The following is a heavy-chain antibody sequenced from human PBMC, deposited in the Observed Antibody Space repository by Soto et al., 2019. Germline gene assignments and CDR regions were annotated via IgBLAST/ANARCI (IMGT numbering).Heavy chain of an antibody. CDR2: ISDSGGST. Sequence: EVQLLESGGGLVQPGGSLRLSCAASGFTFRNYAMSWVRQAPGKGLEWVSAISDSGGSTYYADSVKGRFTISRDNSKNTLFLQMNSLRAEDTALYYCAKDPYSSGRIYFDYWGQGTLVTVSS. CDR1: GFTFRNYA. J-gene: IGHJ4*02. D-gene: IGHD6-19*01. V-gene: IGHV3-23*01. CDR3: AKDPYSSGRIYFDY.